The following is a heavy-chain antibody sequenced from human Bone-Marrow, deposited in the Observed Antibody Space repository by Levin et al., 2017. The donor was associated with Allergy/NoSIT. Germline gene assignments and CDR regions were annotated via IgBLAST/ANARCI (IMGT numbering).Heavy chain of an antibody. CDR1: GFTFEDYG. CDR3: SRNLCSGGNCYSTSPFDY. V-gene: IGHV3-49*03. D-gene: IGHD2-21*02. J-gene: IGHJ4*02. CDR2: IRTEAYSGTT. Sequence: GGSLRLSCAASGFTFEDYGMTWFRQAPGKGLEWVGFIRTEAYSGTTEYAASVKGRFTVSRDDSKSIAYLQMNSLKTEDTAVYYCSRNLCSGGNCYSTSPFDYWGQGTLVTVSS.